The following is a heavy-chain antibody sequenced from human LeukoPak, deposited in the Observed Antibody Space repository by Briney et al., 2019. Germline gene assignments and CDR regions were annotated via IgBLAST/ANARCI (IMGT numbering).Heavy chain of an antibody. D-gene: IGHD3-22*01. CDR3: AKAGYYYDSSVNHNDY. J-gene: IGHJ4*02. Sequence: PGGSLRLSCAASGFTFSSYAMSWVRQAPGKGLEWVSAISGSGGSTYYADSVKGRFTISRDNSKNTLYLQMNSLRAEDTAVYYCAKAGYYYDSSVNHNDYWGQGTLVTVSS. CDR1: GFTFSSYA. CDR2: ISGSGGST. V-gene: IGHV3-23*01.